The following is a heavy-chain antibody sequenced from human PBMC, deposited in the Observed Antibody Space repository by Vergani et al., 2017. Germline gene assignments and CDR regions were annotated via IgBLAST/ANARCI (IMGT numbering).Heavy chain of an antibody. CDR2: INHSGST. V-gene: IGHV4-34*01. CDR1: GGSFSGYY. D-gene: IGHD6-19*01. J-gene: IGHJ3*02. Sequence: QVQLQQWGAGLLKPSETLSLTCAVYGGSFSGYYWSWIRQPPGKGLEWIGEINHSGSTNYNPSLKSRVTISVDTSKNQFCLKMTSVTAADTAVYYCARIGVAGRGGAFDIWGQGTMVTVSS. CDR3: ARIGVAGRGGAFDI.